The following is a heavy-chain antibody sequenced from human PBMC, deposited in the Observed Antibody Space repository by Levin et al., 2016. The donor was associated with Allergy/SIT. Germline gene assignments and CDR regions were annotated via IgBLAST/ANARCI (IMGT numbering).Heavy chain of an antibody. CDR2: SYHTGTT. CDR1: GYSISSVSS. J-gene: IGHJ5*02. V-gene: IGHV4-38-2*02. Sequence: SETLSLTCTVSGYSISSVSSWAWIRQPPGKGLEWIASSYHTGTTFYDPSLKGRVTISLDTSKNSFSLRLSSVTAADTAVYYCVRENLLRLPGWFDPWGRGTLVTVSS. CDR3: VRENLLRLPGWFDP. D-gene: IGHD3-22*01.